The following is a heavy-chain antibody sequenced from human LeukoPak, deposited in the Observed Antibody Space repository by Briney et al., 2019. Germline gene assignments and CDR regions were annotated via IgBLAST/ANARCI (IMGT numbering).Heavy chain of an antibody. D-gene: IGHD3-22*01. CDR2: MNPNSGNT. CDR3: ARGARYYYDSSGYSHPDY. J-gene: IGHJ4*02. Sequence: SVKVSCKASGYTFTSYDINWVRQATGQGLEWMGWMNPNSGNTGYAQKFQGRVTITRNTSISTAYMELSSLRSEDTAVYYCARGARYYYDSSGYSHPDYWGQGTLVTVSS. CDR1: GYTFTSYD. V-gene: IGHV1-8*03.